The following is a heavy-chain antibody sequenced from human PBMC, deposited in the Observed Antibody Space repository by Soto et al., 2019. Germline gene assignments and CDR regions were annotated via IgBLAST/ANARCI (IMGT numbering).Heavy chain of an antibody. CDR1: GDTFTSYT. CDR2: INAGNGNT. V-gene: IGHV1-3*01. J-gene: IGHJ4*02. Sequence: GASVKVSCKASGDTFTSYTMDGVRQAPGQRLEWMGWINAGNGNTKYSQKFQGRVTITRDTSASTAYMELSSLRSEDTAVYYCARDRYYGSGSYNHFDFWGPGTRVTVSS. D-gene: IGHD3-10*01. CDR3: ARDRYYGSGSYNHFDF.